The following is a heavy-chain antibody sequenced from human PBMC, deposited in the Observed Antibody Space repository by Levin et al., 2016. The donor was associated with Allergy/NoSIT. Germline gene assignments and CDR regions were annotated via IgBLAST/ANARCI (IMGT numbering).Heavy chain of an antibody. CDR3: ARGGWETYFDY. V-gene: IGHV3-11*01. Sequence: GESLKISCVASGFTFSDYYMNWIRQAPGKGLEWLSYISPSGTTIYYADSVKGRLTISRDNVKNSLYLQINSLTADDTAVYYCARGGWETYFDYWGQGTLVTVSS. D-gene: IGHD1-26*01. CDR1: GFTFSDYY. CDR2: ISPSGTTI. J-gene: IGHJ4*02.